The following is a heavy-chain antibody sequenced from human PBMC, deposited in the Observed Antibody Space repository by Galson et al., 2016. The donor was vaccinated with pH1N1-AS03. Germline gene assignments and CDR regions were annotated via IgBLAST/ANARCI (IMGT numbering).Heavy chain of an antibody. CDR3: TPDTSSYYDSSDYPFDY. CDR2: IKSKTDGGTT. CDR1: GFTFSNAW. V-gene: IGHV3-15*01. J-gene: IGHJ4*02. Sequence: SLRLSCAASGFTFSNAWMSWVRQAPGKGLEWVGRIKSKTDGGTTDYAAPVKGRFTISRDDSKNTLYLQMNSLKTEDTAVYYCTPDTSSYYDSSDYPFDYWGQGTLVTASS. D-gene: IGHD3-22*01.